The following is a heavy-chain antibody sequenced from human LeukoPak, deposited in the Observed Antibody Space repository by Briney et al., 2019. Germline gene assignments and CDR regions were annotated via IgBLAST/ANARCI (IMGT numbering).Heavy chain of an antibody. D-gene: IGHD4-17*01. CDR1: GFTVSSNY. CDR2: IYSGGST. V-gene: IGHV3-53*01. Sequence: GGSLRLSCAASGFTVSSNYMSWVRQAPGKGLEWVSVIYSGGSTYYADSVKGRFTISRDNSKNTPYLQMNSLRAEVTAVYYCARDADYGVYDYWGQGTLVTVSS. J-gene: IGHJ4*02. CDR3: ARDADYGVYDY.